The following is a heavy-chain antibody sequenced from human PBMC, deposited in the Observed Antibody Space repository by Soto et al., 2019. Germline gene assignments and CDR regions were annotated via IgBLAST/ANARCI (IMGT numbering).Heavy chain of an antibody. V-gene: IGHV1-69*06. J-gene: IGHJ4*02. CDR1: GGTFSSYA. CDR2: IIPIFGTA. CDR3: ARATTNRWDFDY. D-gene: IGHD4-17*01. Sequence: PVKVSCKASGGTFSSYAISWVRQAPGQGLEWMGGIIPIFGTANYAQKFQGRVTITADKSTSTAYMELSSLRSEDTAVYYCARATTNRWDFDYWGQGTLVTVSS.